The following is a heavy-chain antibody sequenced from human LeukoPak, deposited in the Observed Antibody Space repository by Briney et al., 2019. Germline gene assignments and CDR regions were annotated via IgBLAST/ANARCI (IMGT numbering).Heavy chain of an antibody. J-gene: IGHJ4*02. Sequence: ASVKVSCKASGYTFTGYYMHWVRQAPGQGLEWMGWINPNSGGTNYAQKFQGRVTMTRDTSISTAYMELSGLTSDDTAVYFCARGRSYYDNDYHETGFDYWGQGNLVTVSS. V-gene: IGHV1-2*02. CDR2: INPNSGGT. CDR3: ARGRSYYDNDYHETGFDY. D-gene: IGHD3-22*01. CDR1: GYTFTGYY.